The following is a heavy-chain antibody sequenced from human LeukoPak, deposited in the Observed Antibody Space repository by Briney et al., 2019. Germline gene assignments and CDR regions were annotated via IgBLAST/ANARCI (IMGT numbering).Heavy chain of an antibody. J-gene: IGHJ4*02. CDR2: TSPDGAIK. CDR1: GFTFSSHS. D-gene: IGHD2-8*02. CDR3: AREYGGVLGYFDY. Sequence: PGRSLTLSCAASGFTFSSHSMHWVRQAPGEGLEWVAVTSPDGAIKYYTDSVRGRFTISGDNSKNALYLHMNNLGPADTAVYYCAREYGGVLGYFDYWGQGTLVTVSS. V-gene: IGHV3-30*04.